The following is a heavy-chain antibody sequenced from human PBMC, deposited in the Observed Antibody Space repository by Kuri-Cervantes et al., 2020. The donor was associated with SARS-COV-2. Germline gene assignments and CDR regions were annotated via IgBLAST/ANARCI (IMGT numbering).Heavy chain of an antibody. V-gene: IGHV3-23*01. CDR3: AKGTRSSGYYCGLDF. CDR2: ISGSGGGT. J-gene: IGHJ4*02. CDR1: GFTFSSYA. D-gene: IGHD3-22*01. Sequence: GGSLRLSCAASGFTFSSYAMSWVRQAPGKGLEWVSTISGSGGGTYYADSVKGRFTISRDNSKNTLYLQMNSLRADDTAVYYCAKGTRSSGYYCGLDFWGQGTLVTVSS.